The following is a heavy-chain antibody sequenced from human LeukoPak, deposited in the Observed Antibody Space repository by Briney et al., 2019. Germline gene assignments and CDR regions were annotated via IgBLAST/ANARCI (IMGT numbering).Heavy chain of an antibody. CDR2: ISRTGTTV. Sequence: GGSLRLSCAASGFTFSSYTMNWVRQAPGKGLEWISYISRTGTTVYYADSVKGRFTISRDNAKNSLYLQMNSLRSEDTALYYSARDLGSDDHGLLVWGQGTLLTVSS. V-gene: IGHV3-48*01. CDR3: ARDLGSDDHGLLV. J-gene: IGHJ4*02. D-gene: IGHD1-14*01. CDR1: GFTFSSYT.